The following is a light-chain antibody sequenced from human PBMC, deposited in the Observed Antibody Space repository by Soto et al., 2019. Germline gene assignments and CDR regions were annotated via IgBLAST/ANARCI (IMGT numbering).Light chain of an antibody. V-gene: IGKV3-15*01. CDR1: QSVSNN. CDR2: GAS. CDR3: QQYNNWPPWT. J-gene: IGKJ1*01. Sequence: EIGMTQSPATLSVSPGERATLSCRASQSVSNNLAWYQQKAGQAPRLLIYGASTRATGIPARFSGSGSGTEFTLTISSLQSEDFAVYYCQQYNNWPPWTFGQGTKVEIK.